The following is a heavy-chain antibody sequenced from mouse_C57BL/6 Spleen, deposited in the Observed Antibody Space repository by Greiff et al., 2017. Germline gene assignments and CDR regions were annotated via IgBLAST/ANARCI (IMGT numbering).Heavy chain of an antibody. CDR1: GYTFTSYW. D-gene: IGHD1-1*01. CDR3: AALYYYGSSHGYVDV. Sequence: QVQLQQPGAELVKPGASVKVSCKASGYTFTSYWMHWVKQRPGQGLEWIGRIHPSDSDTNYNQKFKGKATLTVDKSSSTAYMPLSSLTSEDSAVYYCAALYYYGSSHGYVDVWGTGTTVTVSS. V-gene: IGHV1-74*01. CDR2: IHPSDSDT. J-gene: IGHJ1*03.